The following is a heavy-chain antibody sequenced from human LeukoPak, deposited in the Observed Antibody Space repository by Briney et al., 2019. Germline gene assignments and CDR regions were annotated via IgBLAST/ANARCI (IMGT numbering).Heavy chain of an antibody. V-gene: IGHV4-34*01. CDR2: INHSGST. J-gene: IGHJ5*02. Sequence: SETLSLTCAVYGGSFSGYYWSWIRQPPGKGLEWIGEINHSGSTNYNPSLKSRVTISVDTPKNQFSLKLSSVTAADTAVYYCARGVYGDYDSPWGQGTLVTVSS. CDR3: ARGVYGDYDSP. CDR1: GGSFSGYY. D-gene: IGHD4-17*01.